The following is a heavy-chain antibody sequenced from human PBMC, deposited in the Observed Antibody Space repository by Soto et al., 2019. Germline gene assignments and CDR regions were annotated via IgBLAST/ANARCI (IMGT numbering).Heavy chain of an antibody. D-gene: IGHD2-21*01. CDR2: ISSRGDAT. Sequence: EVQLLESGGGLVQPGESLRLSCAVSGFTFRTSTMAWVRQAPGEGLEWLSTISSRGDATFYADSVKGRFTISRDNSKNTLYLQMNSLGAEDTAVYHCAKMAYFGEPPGGDSWGQGTLVTVSS. V-gene: IGHV3-23*01. CDR1: GFTFRTST. J-gene: IGHJ4*02. CDR3: AKMAYFGEPPGGDS.